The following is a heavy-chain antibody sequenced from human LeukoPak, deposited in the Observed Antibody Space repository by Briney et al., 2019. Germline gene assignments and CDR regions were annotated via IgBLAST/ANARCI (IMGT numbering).Heavy chain of an antibody. Sequence: GASVKVSCKASEGTFSSYAISWVRQAPGQGLEWMGWISAYNGDTNYAQKVQGRVTMTTDTSTTTAYMELRSLGSDDTAVYYCARGGGDFWSGYYPYYYYGMDVWGQGTTVTVSS. CDR1: EGTFSSYA. J-gene: IGHJ6*02. D-gene: IGHD3-3*01. CDR2: ISAYNGDT. CDR3: ARGGGDFWSGYYPYYYYGMDV. V-gene: IGHV1-18*01.